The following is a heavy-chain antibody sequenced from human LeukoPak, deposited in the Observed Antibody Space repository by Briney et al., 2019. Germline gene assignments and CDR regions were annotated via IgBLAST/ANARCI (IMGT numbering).Heavy chain of an antibody. D-gene: IGHD3-22*01. CDR3: ARGLVVLSNSHFDH. J-gene: IGHJ4*02. V-gene: IGHV1-2*02. CDR1: GYTFTGYY. CDR2: INPNSGGT. Sequence: GASVKVSCKASGYTFTGYYMHWVRQAPGQGLEWMGWINPNSGGTNYAQKFQGRVTMSRDTSTSAAYMELSRLRSDDTAVYYCARGLVVLSNSHFDHWGQGTLVTVSS.